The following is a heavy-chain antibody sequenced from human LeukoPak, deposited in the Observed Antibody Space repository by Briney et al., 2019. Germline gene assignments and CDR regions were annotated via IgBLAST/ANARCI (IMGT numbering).Heavy chain of an antibody. J-gene: IGHJ4*02. CDR3: ARGVVGYSLNFDY. D-gene: IGHD2-15*01. CDR2: IRYDGSIK. CDR1: GFRINSYG. Sequence: PGGSLRLSCAASGFRINSYGMHWVRQAPGKGLDWVTFIRYDGSIKYYADSVKGRFTISRDNAKNSLYLQMNSLRAEDTAVYYCARGVVGYSLNFDYWGQGTLVTVSS. V-gene: IGHV3-30*02.